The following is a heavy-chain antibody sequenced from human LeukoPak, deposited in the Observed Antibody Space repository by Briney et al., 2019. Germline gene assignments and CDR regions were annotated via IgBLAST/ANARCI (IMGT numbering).Heavy chain of an antibody. V-gene: IGHV3-23*01. CDR1: GFTFSSYA. CDR3: ARDISSGYTHPRPNWFDP. Sequence: GGSLRLSCAASGFTFSSYAMSWVRQAPGKGLEWVSAISGSGGSTYYADSVKGRFTISRDNSKNTLYLQMNSLRAEDTAVYYCARDISSGYTHPRPNWFDPWSQGTLVTVSS. CDR2: ISGSGGST. J-gene: IGHJ5*02. D-gene: IGHD3-22*01.